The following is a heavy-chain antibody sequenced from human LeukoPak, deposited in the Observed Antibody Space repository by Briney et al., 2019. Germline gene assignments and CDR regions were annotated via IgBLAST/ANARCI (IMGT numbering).Heavy chain of an antibody. Sequence: ASVKVSCKASGYTFTSYAMHWVRQAPGQRLEWMGWSNAGNGNTKYSQKFQGRVTITRDTSASTAYMELSSLRSEDTAVYYCARSRTGTLSNWFDPWGQGTLVTVSS. D-gene: IGHD1-1*01. CDR2: SNAGNGNT. CDR1: GYTFTSYA. J-gene: IGHJ5*02. V-gene: IGHV1-3*01. CDR3: ARSRTGTLSNWFDP.